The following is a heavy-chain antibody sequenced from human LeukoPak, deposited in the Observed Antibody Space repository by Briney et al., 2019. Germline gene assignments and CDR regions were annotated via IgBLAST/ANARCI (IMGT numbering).Heavy chain of an antibody. Sequence: GGSLRLSCAASGFTFSSYWMSWVRQAPGKGLEWVANIKQDGSEKYCVDSVKGRFTISRDNAKNSLYLQMNSLRAEDTAVYYCARDKSSSSWYGGYYYGMDVWGKGTTVTVSS. D-gene: IGHD6-13*01. CDR3: ARDKSSSSWYGGYYYGMDV. J-gene: IGHJ6*04. CDR1: GFTFSSYW. CDR2: IKQDGSEK. V-gene: IGHV3-7*03.